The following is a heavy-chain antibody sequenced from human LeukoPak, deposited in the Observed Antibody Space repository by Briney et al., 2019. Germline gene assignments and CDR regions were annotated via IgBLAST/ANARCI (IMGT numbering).Heavy chain of an antibody. Sequence: ASETLSLTCAVYGGSFSGYYWSWIRQPPGKGLEWIGEINHSGSTNYNPSLKSRVTISVDTSENQFSLKLSSVTAADTAVYYCARGGRKYCSGGSCYFGYWGQGTLVTVSS. V-gene: IGHV4-34*01. D-gene: IGHD2-15*01. CDR2: INHSGST. J-gene: IGHJ4*02. CDR3: ARGGRKYCSGGSCYFGY. CDR1: GGSFSGYY.